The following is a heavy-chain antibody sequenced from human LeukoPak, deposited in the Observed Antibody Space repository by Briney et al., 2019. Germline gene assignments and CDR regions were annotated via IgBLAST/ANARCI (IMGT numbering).Heavy chain of an antibody. CDR3: ARSGNWGKAKFDY. D-gene: IGHD7-27*01. CDR2: IKQDGSEK. J-gene: IGHJ4*02. V-gene: IGHV3-7*01. CDR1: GFTFSSYA. Sequence: GRSLRLSCAASGFTFSSYAMHWVRQAPGKGLEWVANIKQDGSEKYYVDSVKGRFTISRDNAKNSLYLQMSSLRAEDTAVYYCARSGNWGKAKFDYWGQGTLVTVSS.